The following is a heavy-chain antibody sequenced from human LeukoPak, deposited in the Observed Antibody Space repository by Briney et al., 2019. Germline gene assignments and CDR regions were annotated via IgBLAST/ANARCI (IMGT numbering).Heavy chain of an antibody. Sequence: GRSLRLSCAASGFTFSRYGMHWVRQAPGKGLEWVTFIRYDGSKKYYADSVKGRFTISRDNSKNTLYLQMNSLRAEDTAVYYCAELGITMIGGVWGKGTTVTISS. CDR3: AELGITMIGGV. CDR2: IRYDGSKK. V-gene: IGHV3-33*08. CDR1: GFTFSRYG. J-gene: IGHJ6*04. D-gene: IGHD3-10*02.